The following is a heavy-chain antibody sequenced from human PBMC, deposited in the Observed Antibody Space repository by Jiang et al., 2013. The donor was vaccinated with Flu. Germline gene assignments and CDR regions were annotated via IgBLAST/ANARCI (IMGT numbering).Heavy chain of an antibody. CDR2: ISHSGRT. CDR3: ARRWYCSGNTCYSTAWFDP. CDR1: GASISSDY. J-gene: IGHJ5*02. Sequence: GLVKPSETLSLTCTVSGASISSDYWSWIRQPPGKGLEWIGFISHSGRTDYSPSLKSRVSMSIDTSKNHFSLNLNSATAADTAVYYCARRWYCSGNTCYSTAWFDPWGQGTRVSVSS. D-gene: IGHD2-15*01. V-gene: IGHV4-59*08.